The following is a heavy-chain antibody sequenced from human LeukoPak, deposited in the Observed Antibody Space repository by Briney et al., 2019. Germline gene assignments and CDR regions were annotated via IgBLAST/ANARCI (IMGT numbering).Heavy chain of an antibody. D-gene: IGHD5-12*01. Sequence: GGSLRLSCAASGFTLSSYWMSWVRQAPGKGLEWVANIKQDGSEKYYVDSVKGRFTISRDNGKNSLYLQMNSLRAEDTAVYYCARDRGGGYWINRHWGQGTLVTVSS. CDR2: IKQDGSEK. CDR1: GFTLSSYW. CDR3: ARDRGGGYWINRH. J-gene: IGHJ4*02. V-gene: IGHV3-7*01.